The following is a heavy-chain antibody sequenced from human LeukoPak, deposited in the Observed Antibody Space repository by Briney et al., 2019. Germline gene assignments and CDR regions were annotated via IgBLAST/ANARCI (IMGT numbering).Heavy chain of an antibody. Sequence: GGTLRLSCAASGFTFSSYGMSWVRQAPGKGLEWVSAISSNGGSTYYANSVKGRFTISRDNSKNTLYLQMGSLRAEDMAVYYCARDLGGSGGAFDIWGQGTMVTVSS. J-gene: IGHJ3*02. CDR3: ARDLGGSGGAFDI. V-gene: IGHV3-64*01. CDR1: GFTFSSYG. CDR2: ISSNGGST. D-gene: IGHD2-15*01.